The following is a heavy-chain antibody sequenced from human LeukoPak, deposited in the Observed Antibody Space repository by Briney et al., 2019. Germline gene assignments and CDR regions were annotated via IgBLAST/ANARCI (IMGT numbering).Heavy chain of an antibody. Sequence: PSETLSLTCTVSGGSIVSYYWSWLRQPPGEGLEWIGYVYYRGNTNYNPSLKSRVTMSVHTSKSQVSLKLSSVTTADTAVYYCAREDYSSGWYGIDYWGQGTLVTVSS. CDR1: GGSIVSYY. CDR2: VYYRGNT. J-gene: IGHJ4*02. CDR3: AREDYSSGWYGIDY. D-gene: IGHD6-19*01. V-gene: IGHV4-59*01.